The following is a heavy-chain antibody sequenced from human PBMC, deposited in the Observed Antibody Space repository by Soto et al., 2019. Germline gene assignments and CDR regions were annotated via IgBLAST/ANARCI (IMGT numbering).Heavy chain of an antibody. J-gene: IGHJ6*02. CDR2: ISGSGGST. V-gene: IGHV3-23*01. CDR1: GFTFSSYA. Sequence: GGSLRLSCAASGFTFSSYAMSWVRQAPGKGLEWVSGISGSGGSTYYGDAVKGRFTISRDNSKNTLYLQMNSLRTKDTAIYYCAKGRLAARPLSFDYYYYYAMDVWGQGTTVTVSS. CDR3: AKGRLAARPLSFDYYYYYAMDV. D-gene: IGHD6-6*01.